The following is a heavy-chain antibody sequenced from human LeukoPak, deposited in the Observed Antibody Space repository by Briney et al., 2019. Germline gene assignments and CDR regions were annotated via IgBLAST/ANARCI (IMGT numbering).Heavy chain of an antibody. Sequence: EASVKVSCKASGYIFSGYYMHWLRQAPGQGLEWVGWINPNSGGADYAQKFQGRVTMTRDTSISTAYMALSRLRSDDTAVYYCAKGPPEYCSGGSCHSGRNWIDPWGQGTLVTVSS. V-gene: IGHV1-2*02. CDR2: INPNSGGA. J-gene: IGHJ5*02. CDR1: GYIFSGYY. CDR3: AKGPPEYCSGGSCHSGRNWIDP. D-gene: IGHD2-15*01.